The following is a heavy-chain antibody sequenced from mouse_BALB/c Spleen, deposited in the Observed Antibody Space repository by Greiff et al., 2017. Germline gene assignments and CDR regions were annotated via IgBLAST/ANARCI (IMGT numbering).Heavy chain of an antibody. CDR3: ARSGRGAY. D-gene: IGHD3-1*01. CDR1: GFNIKDTY. V-gene: IGHV14-3*02. Sequence: DVHLVESGAELVKPGASVKLSCTASGFNIKDTYMHWVKQRPEQGLEWIGRIDPANGNTKYDPKFQGKATITADTSSNTAYLQLSSLTSEDTAVYYCARSGRGAYWGQGTLVTVSA. CDR2: IDPANGNT. J-gene: IGHJ3*01.